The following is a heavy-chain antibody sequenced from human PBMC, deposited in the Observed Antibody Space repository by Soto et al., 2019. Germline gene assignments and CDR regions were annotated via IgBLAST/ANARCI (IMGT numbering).Heavy chain of an antibody. Sequence: SETLSLTCTVSGDSISSNYWSWVRQPPGRGLEWIGCIHHSGSTNYNPSLKSRVIMSVDTSRNQVTLKLSSATAADTAVYYCARHAFEGGSWFLFDPWGEGTLVTVPS. CDR1: GDSISSNY. D-gene: IGHD6-13*01. J-gene: IGHJ5*02. CDR3: ARHAFEGGSWFLFDP. V-gene: IGHV4-59*08. CDR2: IHHSGST.